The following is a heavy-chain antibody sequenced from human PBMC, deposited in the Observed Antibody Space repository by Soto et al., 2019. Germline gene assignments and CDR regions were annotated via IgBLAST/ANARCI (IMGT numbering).Heavy chain of an antibody. J-gene: IGHJ6*02. V-gene: IGHV1-2*02. CDR3: ARRQIVATKIWYYYYYGMDV. D-gene: IGHD5-12*01. Sequence: ASVKVSCKASGYTFTGYYMHWVRQAPGQGLEWMGWINPNSGGTNYAQKFQGRVTMTRDTSISTAYMELSRLRSDDTAVYYCARRQIVATKIWYYYYYGMDVWGQGTTVTVSS. CDR1: GYTFTGYY. CDR2: INPNSGGT.